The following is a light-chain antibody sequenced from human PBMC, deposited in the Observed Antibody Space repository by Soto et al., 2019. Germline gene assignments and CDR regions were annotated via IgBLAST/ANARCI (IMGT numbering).Light chain of an antibody. V-gene: IGKV1-39*01. J-gene: IGKJ3*01. CDR3: QQSYSAPFT. Sequence: DIQMTQSPSSLSASVGDRVTITCRASQSISSYLNWYKQKPGKAPKLLIYSASSLQSGVPSRFSGSGSRTDSTLTISSLQPEDFATYYCQQSYSAPFTFGPGTKVDIK. CDR2: SAS. CDR1: QSISSY.